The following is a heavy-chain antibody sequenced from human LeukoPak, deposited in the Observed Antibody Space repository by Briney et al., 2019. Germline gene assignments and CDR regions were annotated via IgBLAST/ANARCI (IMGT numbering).Heavy chain of an antibody. CDR1: GYTLTELS. CDR2: FDPEDGET. D-gene: IGHD6-19*01. CDR3: ATDGTWSSGFDY. Sequence: ASVKVSCKVSGYTLTELSMHWVRQAPGKGLEWMGGFDPEDGETIYAQKFQGRVTMTEDTSTDTAYMELSSLRSEDTAVYYCATDGTWSSGFDYWGQGTLVTVSS. V-gene: IGHV1-24*01. J-gene: IGHJ4*02.